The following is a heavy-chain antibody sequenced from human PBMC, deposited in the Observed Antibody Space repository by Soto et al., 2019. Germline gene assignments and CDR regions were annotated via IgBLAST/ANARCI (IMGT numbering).Heavy chain of an antibody. J-gene: IGHJ4*02. Sequence: EVRVMESGGGLVKPGGSLKLSCTASGFTFSSHNFNWVRQAPGKGLEWITSISSRSNDLFYGDSIKGRFTVSRDYAKNTVFLHMNSLRVEDTAVYYCARAFCSGVRCPSDSLGQGALVTVSS. V-gene: IGHV3-21*01. CDR3: ARAFCSGVRCPSDS. D-gene: IGHD2-15*01. CDR2: ISSRSNDL. CDR1: GFTFSSHN.